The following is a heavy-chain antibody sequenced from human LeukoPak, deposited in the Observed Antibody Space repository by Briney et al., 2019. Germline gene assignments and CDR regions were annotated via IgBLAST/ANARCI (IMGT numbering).Heavy chain of an antibody. D-gene: IGHD4-23*01. CDR2: IYSSGST. CDR1: GGSISSYY. J-gene: IGHJ4*02. V-gene: IGHV4-4*07. Sequence: SETLSLTCTVSGGSISSYYWSWIRQPAGKGLEWIGRIYSSGSTNYNPSLKSRASMSVDTSKNQFSLKLTSVTAADTAVYYCARGGKATVVTMWGQGILVTVSS. CDR3: ARGGKATVVTM.